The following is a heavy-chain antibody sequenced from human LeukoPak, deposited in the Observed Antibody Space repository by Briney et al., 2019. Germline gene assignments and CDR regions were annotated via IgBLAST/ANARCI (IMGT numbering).Heavy chain of an antibody. CDR3: ARAAPPVVVPFYYYGMDV. J-gene: IGHJ6*02. Sequence: GGSLRLSCAASGFTFSSYEMNWVRQAPGKGLEWVSYISSSGSTIYYADSVKGRFTISRDNAKNSLYLQMNSLRAEDTAVYYCARAAPPVVVPFYYYGMDVWGQGTTVTVSS. CDR2: ISSSGSTI. CDR1: GFTFSSYE. D-gene: IGHD2-15*01. V-gene: IGHV3-48*03.